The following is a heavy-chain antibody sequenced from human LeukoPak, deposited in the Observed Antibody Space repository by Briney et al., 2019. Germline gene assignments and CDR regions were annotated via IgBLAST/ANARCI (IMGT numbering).Heavy chain of an antibody. CDR2: ISWNSGSI. D-gene: IGHD1-26*01. J-gene: IGHJ4*02. CDR3: AKGEWELQFDY. CDR1: GFTFDDYA. Sequence: PGGSLRLSCAASGFTFDDYAMHWVRQAPGKGLEWVSGISWNSGSIGYADSVKGRFTISRDNSKNTLYLQMNSLRAEDTAVYYCAKGEWELQFDYWGQGTLVTVSS. V-gene: IGHV3-9*01.